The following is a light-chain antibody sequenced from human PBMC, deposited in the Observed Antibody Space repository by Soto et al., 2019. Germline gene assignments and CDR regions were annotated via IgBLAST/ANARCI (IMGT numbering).Light chain of an antibody. CDR2: GAS. V-gene: IGKV3-20*01. J-gene: IGKJ1*01. Sequence: EIVLTQSPGSLPLSLGERATLSCRASQSVDSAFFAWYQQKPGQPPSLLMYGASRRATGIPDRFSGSGSGTDFTLTISRLEPEDFAVYYWQQYASSLTFGQGTKVEI. CDR3: QQYASSLT. CDR1: QSVDSAF.